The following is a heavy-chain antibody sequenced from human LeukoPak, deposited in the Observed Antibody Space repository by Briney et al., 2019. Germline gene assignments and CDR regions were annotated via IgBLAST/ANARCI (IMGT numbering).Heavy chain of an antibody. V-gene: IGHV1-46*01. CDR2: INPSGGST. D-gene: IGHD1-26*01. Sequence: ASVKVSCKASGYTFTSYYMHWVRQAPGQGLEWMGIINPSGGSTSYAQKFQGRVTMTRDMSTSTDYMELSSLRSEDTAVYYCARDNSVGDYAWWFDPWGQGTMVTVSS. CDR1: GYTFTSYY. CDR3: ARDNSVGDYAWWFDP. J-gene: IGHJ5*02.